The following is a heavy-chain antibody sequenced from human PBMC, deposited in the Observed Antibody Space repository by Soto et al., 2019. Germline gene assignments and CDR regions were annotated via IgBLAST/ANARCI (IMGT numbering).Heavy chain of an antibody. D-gene: IGHD5-12*01. J-gene: IGHJ4*02. CDR3: SKSPRGAMAPD. Sequence: QVQLVQSGGEVKKPGASVTVSCKASGYTCINSHTTWVRQAPGQGLEWMAWIKTYNGMTDYAQRFQGRVTMPRDTSTTTAYMELRKLVSDDTSVYVCSKSPRGAMAPDWAQGTRVTVSS. CDR1: GYTCINSH. V-gene: IGHV1-18*01. CDR2: IKTYNGMT.